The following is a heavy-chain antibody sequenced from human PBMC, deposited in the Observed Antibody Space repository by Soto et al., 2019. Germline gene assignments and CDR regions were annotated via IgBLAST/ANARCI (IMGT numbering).Heavy chain of an antibody. V-gene: IGHV4-34*01. Sequence: SETLSLTCAVYGGSFSGYYWSWIRQPPGKGLEWIGEINHSGSTNYNPSLKSRVTISVDTSKNLFSLRLSSVTAADTAVYYCARLVGVATSPWGQGTLVTVSS. J-gene: IGHJ4*02. D-gene: IGHD2-21*01. CDR3: ARLVGVATSP. CDR2: INHSGST. CDR1: GGSFSGYY.